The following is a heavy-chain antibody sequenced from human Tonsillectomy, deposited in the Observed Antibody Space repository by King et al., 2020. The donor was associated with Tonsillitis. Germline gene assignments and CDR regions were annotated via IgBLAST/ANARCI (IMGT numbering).Heavy chain of an antibody. CDR1: GGSISSGSYY. CDR2: IYTSGST. CDR3: ARDWGNDYYDSAFDS. J-gene: IGHJ4*02. V-gene: IGHV4-61*02. Sequence: VQLQESGPGLVKPSQTLSLTCTVSGGSISSGSYYWSWIRQPAGKGLEWIGRIYTSGSTNYNPSLKSRVTISVDTSKNQFSLKLSSVTAADPAVYYCARDWGNDYYDSAFDSWGQGTLVTVSS. D-gene: IGHD3-22*01.